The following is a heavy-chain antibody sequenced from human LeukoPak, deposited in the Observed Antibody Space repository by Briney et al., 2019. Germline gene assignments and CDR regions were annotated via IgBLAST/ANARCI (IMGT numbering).Heavy chain of an antibody. CDR3: VRDDFGDYTRRFDP. V-gene: IGHV4-4*07. Sequence: PSETLSLTCTVSGGSISSYYWSWIRQPAGKGPEWIGRIYTSGGTNYNPSLKSRVTMSVDTSKNQFSLRLSSVTAADTAMYYCVRDDFGDYTRRFDPWGQGTLVTVSS. CDR1: GGSISSYY. D-gene: IGHD4-17*01. CDR2: IYTSGGT. J-gene: IGHJ5*02.